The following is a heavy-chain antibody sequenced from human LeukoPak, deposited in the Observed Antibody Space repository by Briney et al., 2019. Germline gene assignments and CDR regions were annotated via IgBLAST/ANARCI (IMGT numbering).Heavy chain of an antibody. J-gene: IGHJ6*02. D-gene: IGHD5-12*01. Sequence: ASVKVSCKASRYTFTGYYVHWVRQAPGQGLEWMGWINTNTGNPTYAQGFTGRFVFSLDTSVSTAYLQISSLKAEDTAVYYCARTIVATIPPHYYYGMDVWGQGTTVTVSS. V-gene: IGHV7-4-1*02. CDR2: INTNTGNP. CDR3: ARTIVATIPPHYYYGMDV. CDR1: RYTFTGYY.